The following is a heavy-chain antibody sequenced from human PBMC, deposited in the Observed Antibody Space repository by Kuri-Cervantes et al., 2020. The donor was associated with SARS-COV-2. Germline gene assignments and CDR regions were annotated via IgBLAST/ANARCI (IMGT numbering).Heavy chain of an antibody. J-gene: IGHJ3*02. CDR1: GGSISSSSYY. D-gene: IGHD1-14*01. CDR2: IYYSGST. Sequence: GSLRLSCTVSGGSISSSSYYWGWIRQPPGKGLEWIGSIYYSGSTYYNPSLKSRVTMSVDTSKNQFSLKLSSVTAADTAVYYCARISRTYAFDIWGQGTMVTVSS. CDR3: ARISRTYAFDI. V-gene: IGHV4-39*07.